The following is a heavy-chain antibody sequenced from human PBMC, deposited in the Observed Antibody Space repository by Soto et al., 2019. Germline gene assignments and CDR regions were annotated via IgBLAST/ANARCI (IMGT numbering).Heavy chain of an antibody. J-gene: IGHJ4*02. D-gene: IGHD6-13*01. CDR3: ARRIHYSRSRDYFDY. Sequence: QLQLQESGPGLVKPSETLSLTCTVSGGSISSSSYYWGWIRQPPGKGLEWIGSIYYSGSTYYNPSLKSRVTISVDTSKNQFSLKLSSVTAADTAVYYCARRIHYSRSRDYFDYWGQGTLVTVSS. CDR2: IYYSGST. CDR1: GGSISSSSYY. V-gene: IGHV4-39*01.